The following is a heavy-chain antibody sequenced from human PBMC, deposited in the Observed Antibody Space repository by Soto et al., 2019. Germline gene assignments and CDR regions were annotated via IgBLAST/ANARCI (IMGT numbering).Heavy chain of an antibody. CDR1: GFTLSNHD. J-gene: IGHJ6*02. D-gene: IGHD3-10*01. V-gene: IGHV3-13*01. Sequence: GGSLRLSCAASGFTLSNHDMYWVRQATGKSLEWVSAIGIGGDTYYPAPVKGRFTISRQNAKNSLYLQMNNLRAGDTAVYYCARGPGSPRYYNGMDVWGQGTTVTVSS. CDR3: ARGPGSPRYYNGMDV. CDR2: IGIGGDT.